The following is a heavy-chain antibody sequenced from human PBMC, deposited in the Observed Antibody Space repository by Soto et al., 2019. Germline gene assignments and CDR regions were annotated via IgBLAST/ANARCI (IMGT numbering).Heavy chain of an antibody. J-gene: IGHJ4*02. Sequence: QITLKESGPTLVKPTQTLTLTGTFSGFSLTSPAVGVNWIRQPPGKALEWLALIYWDDDKQYSPSLKSRLTITKDTSKNQVVLTMTNMDPVDTATYYCAHGSGWLSDYWGQGTLVTVSS. CDR2: IYWDDDK. CDR3: AHGSGWLSDY. D-gene: IGHD6-19*01. CDR1: GFSLTSPAVG. V-gene: IGHV2-5*02.